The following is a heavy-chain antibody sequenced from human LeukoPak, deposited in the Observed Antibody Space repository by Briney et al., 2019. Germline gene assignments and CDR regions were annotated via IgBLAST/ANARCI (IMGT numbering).Heavy chain of an antibody. Sequence: GASVKVSCKASGYTFTGYYMHWVRQAPGQGLEWMGWINPNSGGTNYAQKFQGRVTMTRDTSISTAYMELSRLRSDDPAVYYCARDLYSSSWYLWFDPWGQGTLVTVSS. CDR2: INPNSGGT. J-gene: IGHJ5*02. CDR1: GYTFTGYY. V-gene: IGHV1-2*02. D-gene: IGHD6-13*01. CDR3: ARDLYSSSWYLWFDP.